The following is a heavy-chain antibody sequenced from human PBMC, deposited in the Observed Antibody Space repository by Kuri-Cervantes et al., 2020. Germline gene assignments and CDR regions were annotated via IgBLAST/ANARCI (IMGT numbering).Heavy chain of an antibody. CDR1: GFTFDDYA. CDR3: ATIAVAGTGDAFDI. J-gene: IGHJ3*02. Sequence: GGSLRLSCAASGFTFDDYAMHWVRQAPGKGLEWVSGISWNSGSIGYADSVKGRFTISRDNAKNSLYLQMNSLRAEDTALYYCATIAVAGTGDAFDIWGQGTMVTVSS. D-gene: IGHD6-19*01. V-gene: IGHV3-9*01. CDR2: ISWNSGSI.